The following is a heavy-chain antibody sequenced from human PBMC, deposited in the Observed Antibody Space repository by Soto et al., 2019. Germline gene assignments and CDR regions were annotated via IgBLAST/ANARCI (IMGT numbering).Heavy chain of an antibody. Sequence: SETLSLTCTVSGGSISSGDYYWSWIRQPPGKGLEWIGYIYYSGSTYYNPSLKSRVTISVDTSKNQFSLKLSSVTAADTAVYYCARDPKRPRYFDWWDGGSYGMDVWGQGTTVTISS. D-gene: IGHD3-9*01. V-gene: IGHV4-30-4*01. CDR1: GGSISSGDYY. CDR2: IYYSGST. CDR3: ARDPKRPRYFDWWDGGSYGMDV. J-gene: IGHJ6*02.